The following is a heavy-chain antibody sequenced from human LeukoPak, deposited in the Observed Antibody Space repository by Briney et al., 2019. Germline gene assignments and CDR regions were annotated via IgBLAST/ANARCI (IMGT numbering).Heavy chain of an antibody. CDR3: ARVKGSYAVDM. J-gene: IGHJ3*02. CDR2: ISSSGSTI. D-gene: IGHD2-15*01. CDR1: GFTFSSYE. Sequence: GGSLRLSCAASGFTFSSYEMNWVRQAPGKGLEWVSYISSSGSTIYYADSVKGRFTISSDNAKNSLYLQMNSLRAEDTAVYYCARVKGSYAVDMWGQGIMVTVSS. V-gene: IGHV3-48*03.